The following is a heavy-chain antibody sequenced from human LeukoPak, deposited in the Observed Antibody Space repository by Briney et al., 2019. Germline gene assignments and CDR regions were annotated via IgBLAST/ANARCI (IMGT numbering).Heavy chain of an antibody. D-gene: IGHD2-2*01. CDR2: INWNGGST. CDR1: GFTFDDYG. V-gene: IGHV3-20*01. CDR3: ARDLRYCSSTSCYAVGFDP. J-gene: IGHJ5*02. Sequence: GGSLRLSCAASGFTFDDYGMNWVRQAPGKGLEWVSGINWNGGSTGYADSVKGRFTISRDNAKNSLYLQMNSLRAEDTALYHCARDLRYCSSTSCYAVGFDPWGQGTLVTVSS.